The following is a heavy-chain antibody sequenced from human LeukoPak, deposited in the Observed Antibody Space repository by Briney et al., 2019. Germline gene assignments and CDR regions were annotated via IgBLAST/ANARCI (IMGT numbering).Heavy chain of an antibody. CDR3: ARDEQWLAHDAFDI. CDR1: GGSISSGSYY. Sequence: ASQTLSLTCTVSGGSISSGSYYWSWIRQPAGKVLEWIGRIYTSGSTNYNPSLKSRVTISVDTSKNQLSLKLSSVTVADTAVYYCARDEQWLAHDAFDIWGQGTMVTVSS. CDR2: IYTSGST. J-gene: IGHJ3*02. D-gene: IGHD6-19*01. V-gene: IGHV4-61*02.